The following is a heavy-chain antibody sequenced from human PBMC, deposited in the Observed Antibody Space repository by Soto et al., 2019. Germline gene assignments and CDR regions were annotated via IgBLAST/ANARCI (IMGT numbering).Heavy chain of an antibody. Sequence: ILSLTCTVSGGSIISGGYYWSWIRQHPRKGLEWIGYIYYSGSTYYNPSLKSLVTISVDTSKNQFSLKLCFVSASYTVVYYCARSQLGSLNDAFDIWGQGTMVTVSS. CDR2: IYYSGST. D-gene: IGHD6-6*01. CDR1: GGSIISGGYY. CDR3: ARSQLGSLNDAFDI. V-gene: IGHV4-31*01. J-gene: IGHJ3*02.